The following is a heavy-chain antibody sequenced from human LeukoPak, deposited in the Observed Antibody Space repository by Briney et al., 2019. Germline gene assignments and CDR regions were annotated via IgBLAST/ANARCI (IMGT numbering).Heavy chain of an antibody. CDR2: IFSGGST. CDR1: GFTVSSNS. D-gene: IGHD3-10*01. CDR3: ARGPGKASFDY. Sequence: GGSLRLSCTVSGFTVSSNSMSWVRQAPGKGLEWVSVIFSGGSTYYADSVKGRFTISRDKSNNTLYLQMNSLRAEDTAVYYCARGPGKASFDYWGQGTLVTVSS. J-gene: IGHJ4*02. V-gene: IGHV3-53*01.